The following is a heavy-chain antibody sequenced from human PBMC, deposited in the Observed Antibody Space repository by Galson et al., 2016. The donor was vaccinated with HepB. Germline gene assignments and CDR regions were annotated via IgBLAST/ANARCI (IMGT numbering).Heavy chain of an antibody. Sequence: SETLSPTCTVSCGSISRSAYYWGWIRQPPGKGLEWIGSIHYSGSTSYYASLKSRVTISVDTSKNQFSLNLRSVTAADTAVYYCARHSGVSSVTYQGIDYWGQGTLVTVSS. CDR2: IHYSGST. J-gene: IGHJ4*02. D-gene: IGHD1-26*01. CDR3: ARHSGVSSVTYQGIDY. V-gene: IGHV4-39*01. CDR1: CGSISRSAYY.